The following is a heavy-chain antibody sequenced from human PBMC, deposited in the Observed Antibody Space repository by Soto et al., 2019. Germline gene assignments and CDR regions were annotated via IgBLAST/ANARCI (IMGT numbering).Heavy chain of an antibody. J-gene: IGHJ3*02. CDR1: GFTFGDYA. CDR3: TRFYDAFDI. CDR2: IRSKAYGGTT. Sequence: GGSLRLSCTASGFTFGDYAMSWVRQAPGKGLEWVGFIRSKAYGGTTEYAASVKGRFTISRDDSKSIAYLQMNSLKTEDTAVYYCTRFYDAFDIWGQGTMVTVSS. V-gene: IGHV3-49*04. D-gene: IGHD5-12*01.